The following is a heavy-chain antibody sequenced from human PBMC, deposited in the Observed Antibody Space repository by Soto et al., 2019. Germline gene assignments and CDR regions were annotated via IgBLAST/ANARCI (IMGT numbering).Heavy chain of an antibody. V-gene: IGHV4-30-2*01. D-gene: IGHD2-15*01. Sequence: SETLSLTCAVSCGSISSGGYSWSWIRQPPGKGLEWIGYIYHSGSTYYNPSLKSRVTISVDRSKNQFSLKLSSVTAADTAVYYCARGCSGGSCYSADWFDPWGQGTLVTVSS. CDR1: CGSISSGGYS. J-gene: IGHJ5*02. CDR2: IYHSGST. CDR3: ARGCSGGSCYSADWFDP.